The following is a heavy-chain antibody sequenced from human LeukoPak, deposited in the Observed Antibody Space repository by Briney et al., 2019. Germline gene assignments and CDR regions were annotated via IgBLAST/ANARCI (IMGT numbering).Heavy chain of an antibody. CDR1: GGSISSYY. V-gene: IGHV4-59*01. Sequence: SETLSLTCTVSGGSISSYYWSWIRQPPGKGLEWIGYIYYSGCTNYNPSLKSRVTISVDTSKNQFSLKLSSVTAADTAVYYCARASGVTIFGVASVFDYWGQGTLVTVSS. CDR2: IYYSGCT. J-gene: IGHJ4*02. D-gene: IGHD3-3*01. CDR3: ARASGVTIFGVASVFDY.